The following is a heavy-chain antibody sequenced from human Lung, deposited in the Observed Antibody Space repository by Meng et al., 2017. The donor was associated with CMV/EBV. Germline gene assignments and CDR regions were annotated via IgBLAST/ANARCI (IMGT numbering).Heavy chain of an antibody. CDR1: GFSLRTSRLA. Sequence: GXXLAXPTQTFTLTCTFSGFSLRTSRLAVGWMRQPPGKALECLGIIDWNDDKRYSPSLKSRLTITKDTSKNQAVLTMTNMDPDDTATYYRAHARYSSFYDFNYWGQGKXVNGAS. V-gene: IGHV2-5*01. D-gene: IGHD6-13*01. CDR2: IDWNDDK. J-gene: IGHJ4*02. CDR3: AHARYSSFYDFNY.